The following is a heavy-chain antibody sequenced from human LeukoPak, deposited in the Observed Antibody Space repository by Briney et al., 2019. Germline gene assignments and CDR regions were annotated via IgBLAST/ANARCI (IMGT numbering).Heavy chain of an antibody. CDR1: GGSVNSGSYY. D-gene: IGHD1-26*01. J-gene: IGHJ4*02. CDR2: IYYSGST. V-gene: IGHV4-61*01. CDR3: ARAAYSGSYHSDY. Sequence: SETLSLTCTVSGGSVNSGSYYWNWIRQPPGKGLEWIGYIYYSGSTNYNPSLKSRVAISVDTSKNQFSLKLSSVTAADTAVYYCARAAYSGSYHSDYWGQGTLVTVSS.